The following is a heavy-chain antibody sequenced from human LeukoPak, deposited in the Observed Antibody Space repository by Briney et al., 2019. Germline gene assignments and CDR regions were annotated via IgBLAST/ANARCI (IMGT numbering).Heavy chain of an antibody. Sequence: GGSLRLSCAASGFTFSSYAMSWVRQAPGKGLEWVSAISGSGGSTYYADSVKGRFTISRDNSKNTLYLQMNGLRAEDTAVYYCARDQVSNRYYFYGLDVWGQGTTVTVSS. D-gene: IGHD1-14*01. CDR3: ARDQVSNRYYFYGLDV. CDR1: GFTFSSYA. J-gene: IGHJ6*02. CDR2: ISGSGGST. V-gene: IGHV3-23*01.